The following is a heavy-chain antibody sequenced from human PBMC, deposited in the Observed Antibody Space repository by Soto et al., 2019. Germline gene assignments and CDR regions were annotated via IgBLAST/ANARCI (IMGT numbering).Heavy chain of an antibody. J-gene: IGHJ4*02. CDR2: IYYSGST. V-gene: IGHV4-39*01. CDR1: GGSISSSSYY. D-gene: IGHD1-26*01. Sequence: PSETLSLTCTVSGGSISSSSYYWGWIRQPPGKGLEWIGSIYYSGSTYYNPSLKSRVTISVDTSKNQFSLKLSSVTAADTAVYYCARPLLGGNELLDFDYWGQGTLVTVSS. CDR3: ARPLLGGNELLDFDY.